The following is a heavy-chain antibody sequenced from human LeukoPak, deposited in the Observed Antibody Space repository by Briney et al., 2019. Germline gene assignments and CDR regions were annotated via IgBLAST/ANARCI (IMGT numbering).Heavy chain of an antibody. CDR3: ARIAVAGFDY. D-gene: IGHD6-19*01. J-gene: IGHJ4*02. CDR1: GGSMINNY. Sequence: PSETLSLTCTVSGGSMINNYWSWIRQPPGKGLEWIGYIYQTGDSNHNPSLKSRVTISMDTSKNQLSLKLSSVAAADTAVYYCARIAVAGFDYWGQGTLVTVSS. CDR2: IYQTGDS. V-gene: IGHV4-59*12.